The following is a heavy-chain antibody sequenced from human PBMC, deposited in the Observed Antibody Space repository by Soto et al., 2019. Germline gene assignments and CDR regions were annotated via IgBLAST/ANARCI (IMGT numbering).Heavy chain of an antibody. D-gene: IGHD4-17*01. J-gene: IGHJ6*02. CDR2: IYYSGST. V-gene: IGHV4-28*01. Sequence: QVQLQESGPGLVKPSDTLSLTCAVSGYSISSSNWWGWIRQPPGKGLEWIGYIYYSGSTYYNPSLKSRVTMSVDTSKNHFSLKLSSVTAVDTAVYYCARMAAVTMQDYYYGMDVWGQGTTVTVSS. CDR3: ARMAAVTMQDYYYGMDV. CDR1: GYSISSSNW.